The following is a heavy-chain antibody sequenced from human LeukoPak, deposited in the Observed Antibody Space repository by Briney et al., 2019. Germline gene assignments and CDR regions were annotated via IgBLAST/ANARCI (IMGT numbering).Heavy chain of an antibody. CDR3: ARVRYSSSSGWFDY. Sequence: APVKVSCKASGYTFTSYGISWARQAPGQGLEWMGWISAYNGNTNYAQKLQGRVTMTTDTSTSTAYMELRSLRSDDTAVYYCARVRYSSSSGWFDYWGQGTLVTVSS. CDR1: GYTFTSYG. CDR2: ISAYNGNT. V-gene: IGHV1-18*01. D-gene: IGHD6-6*01. J-gene: IGHJ4*02.